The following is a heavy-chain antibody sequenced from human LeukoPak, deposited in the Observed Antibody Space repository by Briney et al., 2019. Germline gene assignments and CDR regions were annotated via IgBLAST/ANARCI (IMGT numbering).Heavy chain of an antibody. Sequence: SXRLSCXXXXXTLSXXWMSWVRQAPGKGLEWVANINQDGSAKYYVDSVKGRFTISRDNAKNSMYLQMNSLRAEDTAAYYCARWEIRGTAHQLDYWGQGTLVTVSS. D-gene: IGHD1-7*01. CDR1: XXTLSXXW. CDR2: INQDGSAK. CDR3: ARWEIRGTAHQLDY. V-gene: IGHV3-7*01. J-gene: IGHJ4*02.